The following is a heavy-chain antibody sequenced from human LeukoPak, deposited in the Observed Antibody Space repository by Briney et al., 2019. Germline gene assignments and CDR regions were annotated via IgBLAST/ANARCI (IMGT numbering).Heavy chain of an antibody. V-gene: IGHV4-34*01. J-gene: IGHJ4*02. CDR3: ARQNGYNSHYFDY. CDR1: GGSFSGYY. D-gene: IGHD5-24*01. CDR2: INHSGST. Sequence: SETLSLTCVVYGGSFSGYYWSWIRQPPGKGLEWIGEINHSGSTNYNPSLKSRVTISVDTSKNQFSLKLSSVTAADTAVYYCARQNGYNSHYFDYWGQGTLVTVSS.